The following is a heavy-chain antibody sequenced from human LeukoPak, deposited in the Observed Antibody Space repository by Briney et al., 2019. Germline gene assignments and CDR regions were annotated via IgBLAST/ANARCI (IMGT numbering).Heavy chain of an antibody. J-gene: IGHJ4*02. Sequence: PSETLSLTCTVSGGSISSGGYYWSWIRQHPGKGLEWIGYIYYSGSTYYNPSLKSRVTISVDTSKNQFSLKLSSVTAADTAVYYCALSPSGSGRDYWGQGTLVTVSS. CDR2: IYYSGST. CDR3: ALSPSGSGRDY. D-gene: IGHD3-3*01. V-gene: IGHV4-31*03. CDR1: GGSISSGGYY.